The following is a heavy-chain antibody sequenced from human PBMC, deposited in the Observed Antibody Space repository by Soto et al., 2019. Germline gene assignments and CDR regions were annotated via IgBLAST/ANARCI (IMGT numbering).Heavy chain of an antibody. J-gene: IGHJ4*02. CDR3: TTYGRFSGSKTYGY. CDR2: IKSKTDGGTT. V-gene: IGHV3-15*07. D-gene: IGHD3-10*01. CDR1: GFTFSNAW. Sequence: GGSLRLSCAASGFTFSNAWMNWVRQAPGKGLEWVGRIKSKTDGGTTDYAAPVKGRFTISRDDSKNTLYLQMNSLKTEDTAVYYCTTYGRFSGSKTYGYWGQGTLVTVSS.